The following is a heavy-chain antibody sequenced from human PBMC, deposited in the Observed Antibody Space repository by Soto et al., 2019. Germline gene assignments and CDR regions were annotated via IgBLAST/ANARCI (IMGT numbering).Heavy chain of an antibody. J-gene: IGHJ4*02. V-gene: IGHV1-69*19. CDR3: AREVQVHTPAFVY. Sequence: QVQLVQSGAEMQKPGSSVKVSCQSSGGTFNTYAMNWVRQAPGQGPEWMGDISPMFGAANYAPKFQGRVTITADESTGTSYMQLSSLTSEDTALYFCAREVQVHTPAFVYRGQGTLVTVPS. CDR2: ISPMFGAA. CDR1: GGTFNTYA. D-gene: IGHD3-10*01.